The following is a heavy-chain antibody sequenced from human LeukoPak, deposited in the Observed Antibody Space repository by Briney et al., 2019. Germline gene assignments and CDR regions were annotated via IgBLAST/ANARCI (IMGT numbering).Heavy chain of an antibody. CDR3: ARLLGPASWFDP. CDR2: IFYTGST. D-gene: IGHD2-2*01. CDR1: GDSLSSTY. V-gene: IGHV4-59*08. Sequence: SETLSLTCTVSGDSLSSTYWSWIRQPAGKGLEWIGYIFYTGSTNYNPSLKSRVTISVDTSKNQFSLRLNSVTAADTAVYFCARLLGPASWFDPWGQGTLVTVSS. J-gene: IGHJ5*02.